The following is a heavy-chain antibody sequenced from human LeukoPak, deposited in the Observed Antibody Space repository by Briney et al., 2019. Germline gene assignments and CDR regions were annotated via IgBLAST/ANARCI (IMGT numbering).Heavy chain of an antibody. J-gene: IGHJ6*02. CDR3: TRVQAGRAGLMDV. D-gene: IGHD6-19*01. CDR1: GFTLSSYW. Sequence: GGTLRLSCAASGFTLSSYWMHWVRQAPGEGLVWVSRIDPDGSTTNYADSVKGRVTTSRDNAMNTLYLQMNSLRAEDTALYYCTRVQAGRAGLMDVWGRGTTVTVSS. CDR2: IDPDGSTT. V-gene: IGHV3-74*01.